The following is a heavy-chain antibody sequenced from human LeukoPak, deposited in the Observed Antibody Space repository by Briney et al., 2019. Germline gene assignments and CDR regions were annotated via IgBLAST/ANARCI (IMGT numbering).Heavy chain of an antibody. CDR2: VSTYNGNT. Sequence: GDSLYVTCKASGYSFSGYGFSWVRQAPGQGLEWMGGVSTYNGNTNYAPKHQSRVTMPADTSTSTAYMELRSLRSDDTAVYYCERGERRDILTGSFYGMDVWGQRTTVTVSS. J-gene: IGHJ6*02. CDR1: GYSFSGYG. V-gene: IGHV1-18*01. D-gene: IGHD3-9*01. CDR3: ERGERRDILTGSFYGMDV.